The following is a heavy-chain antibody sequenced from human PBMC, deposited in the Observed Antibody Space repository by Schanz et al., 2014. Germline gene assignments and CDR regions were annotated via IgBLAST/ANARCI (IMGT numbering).Heavy chain of an antibody. J-gene: IGHJ4*02. Sequence: QVQLVESGGGVVQPGRSLRLSCAASGFTFSSYGMHWVRQAPGKGLEWVAIIWYDGSNKYYADSVKGRFTISRDNSKNTLYLQMNSLRTDDTAMYYCARDPNTSAWLPYFDTWGQGTLVTVSS. V-gene: IGHV3-33*01. D-gene: IGHD6-19*01. CDR1: GFTFSSYG. CDR3: ARDPNTSAWLPYFDT. CDR2: IWYDGSNK.